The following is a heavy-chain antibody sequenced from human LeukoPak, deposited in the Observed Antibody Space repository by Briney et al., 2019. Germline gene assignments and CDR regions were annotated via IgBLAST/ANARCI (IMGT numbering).Heavy chain of an antibody. Sequence: SETLSLTCAVYGGSFSGYYWSWIRQPPGKGLEWIEEINHSGSTNYNPSLKSRVTISVDTSKNQFSLKLSSVTAADTAVYYCARMEVVVPAAISGGRFDPWGQGTLVTVSS. CDR1: GGSFSGYY. J-gene: IGHJ5*02. D-gene: IGHD2-2*02. V-gene: IGHV4-34*01. CDR3: ARMEVVVPAAISGGRFDP. CDR2: INHSGST.